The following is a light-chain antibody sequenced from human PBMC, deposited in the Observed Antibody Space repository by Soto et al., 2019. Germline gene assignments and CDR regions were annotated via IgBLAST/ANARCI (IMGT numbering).Light chain of an antibody. J-gene: IGKJ1*01. CDR3: QQYNSYSEA. CDR1: QTISSW. CDR2: KAS. V-gene: IGKV1-5*03. Sequence: DIQMTQSPSTLSGNEGARVTITCRASQTISSWLAWYQQKPGKAPKLLIYKASTLKSGVPSRFSGSGSGTEFTLTISSLQPDDFATYYCQQYNSYSEAFGQGTKVDIK.